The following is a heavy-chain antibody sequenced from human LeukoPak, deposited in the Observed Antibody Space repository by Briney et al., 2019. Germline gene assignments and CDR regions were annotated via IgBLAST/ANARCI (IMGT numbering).Heavy chain of an antibody. J-gene: IGHJ4*02. CDR2: IYTSGGT. D-gene: IGHD2-15*01. CDR3: ARGVVAAPTNFDY. Sequence: SETLSLTCTVSGGSISSGDYYWSWIRQPAGKGLEWIGRIYTSGGTNYNPSLKSRVTISVDTSKNQFSLKLSSVTAADTAVFYCARGVVAAPTNFDYWGQGTLVTVSS. CDR1: GGSISSGDYY. V-gene: IGHV4-61*02.